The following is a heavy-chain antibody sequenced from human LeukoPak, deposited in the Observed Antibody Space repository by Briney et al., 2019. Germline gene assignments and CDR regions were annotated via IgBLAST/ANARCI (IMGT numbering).Heavy chain of an antibody. D-gene: IGHD3-10*01. CDR3: ARGGHSNSPKRITMVRGVITY. Sequence: PSETLSLTCAVYGGSFSGYYWSWIRQPPGKGLEWIGEINHSGSTNYNPSLKSRVTISVDTSKNQFSLKLSSVTAADTAVYYCARGGHSNSPKRITMVRGVITYWGQGTLVTVSS. CDR1: GGSFSGYY. CDR2: INHSGST. J-gene: IGHJ4*02. V-gene: IGHV4-34*01.